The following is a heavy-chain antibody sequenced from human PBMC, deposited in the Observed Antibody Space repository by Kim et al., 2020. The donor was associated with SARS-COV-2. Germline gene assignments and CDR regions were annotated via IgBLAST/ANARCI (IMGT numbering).Heavy chain of an antibody. V-gene: IGHV1-24*01. D-gene: IGHD1-26*01. J-gene: IGHJ5*02. CDR3: ATAPPVGATNWFDP. CDR1: GYTLTELS. Sequence: ASVKVSCKVSGYTLTELSMHWVRQAPGKGLEWMGGFDPEDGETIYAQKFQGRVTMTEDTSTDTAYMELSSLRSEDTAVYYCATAPPVGATNWFDPWGQGTLLTVSS. CDR2: FDPEDGET.